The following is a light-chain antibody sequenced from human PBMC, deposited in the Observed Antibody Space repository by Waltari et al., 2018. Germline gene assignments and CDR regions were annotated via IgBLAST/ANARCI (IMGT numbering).Light chain of an antibody. CDR1: SSDVGGYNY. Sequence: QSALTQPASVSGSPGQSITISCTGTSSDVGGYNYVSWYQQPPGKAPKLIIYDVSNRPAGVTNCFSGSKSGNTASLTISGLQAEDEADYYCSSYTSSSHVVFGGGTKLTVL. CDR3: SSYTSSSHVV. V-gene: IGLV2-14*01. J-gene: IGLJ2*01. CDR2: DVS.